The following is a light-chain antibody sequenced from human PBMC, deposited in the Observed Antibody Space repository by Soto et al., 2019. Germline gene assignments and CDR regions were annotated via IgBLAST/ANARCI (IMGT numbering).Light chain of an antibody. Sequence: QTVVTQEPSFSVSPGRTVTLTCGLSSGSVSTSYYPSWYQQTPGQAPRTLIYNTNTRSSGVPDRFSGSILGNKAALTITGAQADDESHYYCVLYMGSGIWTFGGGTKVTVL. V-gene: IGLV8-61*01. J-gene: IGLJ3*02. CDR2: NTN. CDR3: VLYMGSGIWT. CDR1: SGSVSTSYY.